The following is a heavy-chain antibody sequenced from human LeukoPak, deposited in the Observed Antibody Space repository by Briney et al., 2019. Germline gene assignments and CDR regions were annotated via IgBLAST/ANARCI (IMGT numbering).Heavy chain of an antibody. CDR2: ISYDGSNK. CDR3: AKSEVVITKSDY. D-gene: IGHD3-22*01. V-gene: IGHV3-30*18. J-gene: IGHJ4*02. CDR1: GFTFSIYG. Sequence: GGSLRLSCAASGFTFSIYGMHWVRQAPGKGLEWVAVISYDGSNKYYADSVKGRFTISRDNSKNTLYLQMNSLRDEDTAVYYCAKSEVVITKSDYWGKGTMVTVSS.